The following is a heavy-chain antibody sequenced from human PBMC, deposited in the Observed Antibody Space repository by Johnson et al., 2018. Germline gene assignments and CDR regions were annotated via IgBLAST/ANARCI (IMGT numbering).Heavy chain of an antibody. D-gene: IGHD3-22*01. CDR1: GFTFSDYY. CDR3: AKDLRSGITMIVDAFDI. CDR2: ISSSGSTI. V-gene: IGHV3-11*01. Sequence: VQLVESGGGLVKAGGSLRLSCAASGFTFSDYYMSWIRQAPGKGLEWVSYISSSGSTIYYADSVKGRFPISRGNSKNTLYLQMNSLRAEDTAVYYCAKDLRSGITMIVDAFDIWGQGTMVTVSS. J-gene: IGHJ3*02.